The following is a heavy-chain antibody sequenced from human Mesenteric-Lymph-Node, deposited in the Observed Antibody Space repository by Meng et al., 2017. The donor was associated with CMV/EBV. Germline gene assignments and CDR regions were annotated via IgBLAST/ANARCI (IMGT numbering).Heavy chain of an antibody. D-gene: IGHD2-2*01. J-gene: IGHJ4*02. V-gene: IGHV5-51*01. CDR3: ARGPSSTLYPLWLDY. Sequence: KVSCKGSGYSFTSYWIGWVRQMPGKGLEWMGIIYPGDSDTKYSPSFQGQVTILADNSLTTAYLQWSSLKASDTAMYYCARGPSSTLYPLWLDYWGRGTLVTVSS. CDR1: GYSFTSYW. CDR2: IYPGDSDT.